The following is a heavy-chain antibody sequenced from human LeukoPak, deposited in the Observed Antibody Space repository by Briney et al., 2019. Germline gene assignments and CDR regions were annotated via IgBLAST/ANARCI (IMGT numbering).Heavy chain of an antibody. D-gene: IGHD3-22*01. CDR2: IYSGGST. Sequence: PGGSLRLSCAASGFTVSSNYMSWVRQAPGEGLEWVSVIYSGGSTYYADSVKGRFTISRDNSKNTLYLQMNSLRAEDTAVYYCAREAYYDSSGYSYYFDYWGQGTLVTVSS. J-gene: IGHJ4*02. V-gene: IGHV3-53*01. CDR1: GFTVSSNY. CDR3: AREAYYDSSGYSYYFDY.